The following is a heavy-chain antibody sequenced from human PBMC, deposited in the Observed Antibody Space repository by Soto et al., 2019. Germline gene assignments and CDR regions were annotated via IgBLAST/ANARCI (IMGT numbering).Heavy chain of an antibody. V-gene: IGHV4-38-2*01. J-gene: IGHJ4*02. D-gene: IGHD1-26*01. CDR3: ARTHSGSYYSVFNY. CDR2: IYRSGTT. Sequence: TLSLTCVVSNFSISSGYYWGWIRQSPGKGLEWIASIYRSGTTSYNPSLKSRVTISVDPSKNQFSLMLTAVTAADTAVYYCARTHSGSYYSVFNYWGRGXLVTVSS. CDR1: NFSISSGYY.